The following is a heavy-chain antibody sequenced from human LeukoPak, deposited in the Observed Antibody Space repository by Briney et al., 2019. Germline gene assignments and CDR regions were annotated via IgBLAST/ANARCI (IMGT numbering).Heavy chain of an antibody. Sequence: GGSLRLSCAASGFTFSSYSMNWVRQAPGKGLEWVSSISSSSSYIYYADSVKGRFTISRDNAKNSLYLQMNSLRAEDTAVYYCARGGGDGSGSYYNYYFDYWSQGTLVTVSS. CDR1: GFTFSSYS. CDR3: ARGGGDGSGSYYNYYFDY. D-gene: IGHD3-10*01. J-gene: IGHJ4*02. CDR2: ISSSSSYI. V-gene: IGHV3-21*01.